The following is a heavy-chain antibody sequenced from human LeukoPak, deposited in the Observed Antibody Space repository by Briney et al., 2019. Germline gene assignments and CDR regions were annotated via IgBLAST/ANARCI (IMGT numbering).Heavy chain of an antibody. CDR3: AREWELLSHYYYGMDV. J-gene: IGHJ6*02. CDR1: GDSFSSNSAA. Sequence: SQTLSLTCAISGDSFSSNSAAWNWIRQSPSRGLEWLGRTYYRSKWYNDYAVSVKSRITINPDTSKNQFSLQLNSVTPEDTAVYYCAREWELLSHYYYGMDVWGQGTTVIVSS. CDR2: TYYRSKWYN. D-gene: IGHD1-26*01. V-gene: IGHV6-1*01.